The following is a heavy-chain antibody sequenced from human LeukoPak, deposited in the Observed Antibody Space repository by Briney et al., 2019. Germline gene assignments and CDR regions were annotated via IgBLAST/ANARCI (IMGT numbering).Heavy chain of an antibody. Sequence: SGGSLRLSCAASGFTFSSSAMSWVRQAPGEGLEWVSTISGSGGSTYYSADSEKGLFTISRDNSKNTLYLQMNSWRAEDTAVYYCAKVSGYCTNVGCFSYYWGQGTLVTVSS. CDR3: AKVSGYCTNVGCFSYY. D-gene: IGHD2-8*01. CDR1: GFTFSSSA. CDR2: ISGSGGST. V-gene: IGHV3-23*01. J-gene: IGHJ4*02.